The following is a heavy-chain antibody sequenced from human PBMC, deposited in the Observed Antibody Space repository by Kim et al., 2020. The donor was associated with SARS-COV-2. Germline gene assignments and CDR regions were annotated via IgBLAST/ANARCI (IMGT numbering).Heavy chain of an antibody. Sequence: GRLTISRDNSKNTLYLQMNSLRAEDTAVYYCAKDHYYDSSGYSQRGHDYWGQGTLVTVSS. J-gene: IGHJ4*02. D-gene: IGHD3-22*01. CDR3: AKDHYYDSSGYSQRGHDY. V-gene: IGHV3-30*02.